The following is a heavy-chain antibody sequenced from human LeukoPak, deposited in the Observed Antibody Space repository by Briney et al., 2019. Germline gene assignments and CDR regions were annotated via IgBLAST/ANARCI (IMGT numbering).Heavy chain of an antibody. CDR3: AGSHSSTWYPDC. D-gene: IGHD6-13*01. CDR2: TYYRSKWYN. J-gene: IGHJ4*02. Sequence: SQTLSLTCAISGDSFSSNSATWNWIRKSPSRGLEWLGRTYYRSKWYNEYAASVKSRTTINPDTSKNQFSLHLNSVTPEDTAVYYCAGSHSSTWYPDCWGQGTLVTVSS. CDR1: GDSFSSNSAT. V-gene: IGHV6-1*01.